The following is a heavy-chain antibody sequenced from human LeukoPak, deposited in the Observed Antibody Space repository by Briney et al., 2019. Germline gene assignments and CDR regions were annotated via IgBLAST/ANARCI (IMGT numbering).Heavy chain of an antibody. D-gene: IGHD6-13*01. Sequence: ASVKVSCKASEYTFTSYYIHWVRQAPGQGLEWMGMINPSSGTTTYAQKFQGRVTMTRDTSTNTVYMELSSLRPEDTAVYYCARDHTGGGSSWSDNWFDPWGQGTLVTVSS. J-gene: IGHJ5*02. CDR1: EYTFTSYY. CDR3: ARDHTGGGSSWSDNWFDP. V-gene: IGHV1-46*01. CDR2: INPSSGTT.